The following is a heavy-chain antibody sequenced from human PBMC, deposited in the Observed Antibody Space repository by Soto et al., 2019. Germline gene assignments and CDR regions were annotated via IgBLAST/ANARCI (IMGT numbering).Heavy chain of an antibody. Sequence: GSLRLSCAASGFTFSSYGMHWVRQAPGKGLEWVAVISYDGSNKYYADSVKGRFTISRDNSKNTLYLQMNSLRAEDTAVYYCAKDEGVRVVPAATDAFDIWGQGTMVTVSS. J-gene: IGHJ3*02. CDR3: AKDEGVRVVPAATDAFDI. CDR1: GFTFSSYG. V-gene: IGHV3-30*18. CDR2: ISYDGSNK. D-gene: IGHD2-2*01.